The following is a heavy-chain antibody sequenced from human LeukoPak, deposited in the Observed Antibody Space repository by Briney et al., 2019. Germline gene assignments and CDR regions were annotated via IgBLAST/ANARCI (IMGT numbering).Heavy chain of an antibody. CDR1: RYSFTSYW. J-gene: IGHJ5*02. CDR3: ARQPPTYGGWFDP. V-gene: IGHV5-51*01. Sequence: GESLKISCKGSRYSFTSYWIGWVRQMPGKGLEWMGITYPGDSDTRYSPSFQGQVTISADKSISTAYLQWSSLKASDTAMYYCARQPPTYGGWFDPWGQGTLVTVSS. CDR2: TYPGDSDT. D-gene: IGHD4-23*01.